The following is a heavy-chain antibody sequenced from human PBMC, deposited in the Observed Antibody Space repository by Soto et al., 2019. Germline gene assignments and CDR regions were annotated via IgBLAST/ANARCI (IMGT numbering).Heavy chain of an antibody. J-gene: IGHJ5*02. CDR1: GGSIRSHY. CDR2: ISYSGST. D-gene: IGHD6-13*01. V-gene: IGHV4-59*11. Sequence: PSETLSLTCAVSGGSIRSHYWSWIRQPPGKGLEWIGYISYSGSTTYNPSLQSRVTMSVDTSKKKFSLNLTSVTAADTAVYYCARDLRLAAGGIDPWGQGTLVTVSS. CDR3: ARDLRLAAGGIDP.